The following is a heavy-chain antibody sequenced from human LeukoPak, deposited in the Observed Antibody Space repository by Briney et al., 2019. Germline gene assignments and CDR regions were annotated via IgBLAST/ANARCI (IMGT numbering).Heavy chain of an antibody. CDR2: ISSSSTI. D-gene: IGHD5-18*01. Sequence: PGGSLRLSCAASGFTFSSYSMNWVRQAPGKGLEWVSYISSSSTIYYADSVKGRFTISRDNAKNSLYLQMNSLRAEDTAVYYCARNYGDTAMVPHDYWGQGTLVTVSS. CDR1: GFTFSSYS. CDR3: ARNYGDTAMVPHDY. V-gene: IGHV3-48*01. J-gene: IGHJ4*02.